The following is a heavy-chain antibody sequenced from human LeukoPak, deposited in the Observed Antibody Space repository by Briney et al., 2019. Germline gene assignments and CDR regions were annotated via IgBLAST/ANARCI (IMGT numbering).Heavy chain of an antibody. CDR3: ATFGYDVVVSIN. D-gene: IGHD2-15*01. V-gene: IGHV3-15*01. Sequence: GGSLTLSCAASGFTLSDAWMSWIRPAPGKGLEWVGRINSKTDGRTTDYVAPEKGRSTISRADSKNMFYLQMNRLRSEDTVVYYCATFGYDVVVSINWGQGTLVTVSS. J-gene: IGHJ4*02. CDR1: GFTLSDAW. CDR2: INSKTDGRTT.